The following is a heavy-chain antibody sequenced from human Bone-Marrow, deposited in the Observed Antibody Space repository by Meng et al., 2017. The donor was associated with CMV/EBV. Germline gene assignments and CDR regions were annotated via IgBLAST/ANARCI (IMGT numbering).Heavy chain of an antibody. CDR3: AKDLFNSRGVDY. CDR1: GDSVSSNSAA. CDR2: TYYRSKWYN. D-gene: IGHD6-19*01. Sequence: SQTLSLTRAMSGDSVSSNSAAWNWIRQSPSRGLEWLGRTYYRSKWYNDYAVSVKSRITINPDTSKNQFSLQLNSVTPEDTAVYYCAKDLFNSRGVDYWDQGTLVTVSS. V-gene: IGHV6-1*01. J-gene: IGHJ4*02.